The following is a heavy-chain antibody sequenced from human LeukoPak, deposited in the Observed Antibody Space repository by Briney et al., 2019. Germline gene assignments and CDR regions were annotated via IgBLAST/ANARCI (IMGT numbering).Heavy chain of an antibody. J-gene: IGHJ4*02. V-gene: IGHV3-7*01. CDR1: GFTFCSYW. Sequence: GGSLRLSCAASGFTFCSYWMIWLRQAPGKGLEWVPNKKKDDSEEYYVDSVKGRFTISRDNAKNSLYLQMNTLRAEDPATYYCAKDQAAAVLLLLPGRFDYWGQGTLVTVSS. D-gene: IGHD3-22*01. CDR3: AKDQAAAVLLLLPGRFDY. CDR2: KKKDDSEE.